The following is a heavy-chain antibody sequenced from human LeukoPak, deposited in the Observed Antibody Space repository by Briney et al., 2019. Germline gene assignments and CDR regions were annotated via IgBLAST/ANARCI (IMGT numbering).Heavy chain of an antibody. D-gene: IGHD7-27*01. CDR2: IYYSGST. J-gene: IGHJ3*02. CDR3: ARGLWGSGAFDI. CDR1: GFTFSSYS. Sequence: GSLRLSCAASGFTFSSYSMNWVRQAPGKGLEGIGSIYYSGSTYYNPSLKSRVTISVDTSRNQFSLKLSSVTAADTAVYYCARGLWGSGAFDIWGQGTMVTVSS. V-gene: IGHV4-39*07.